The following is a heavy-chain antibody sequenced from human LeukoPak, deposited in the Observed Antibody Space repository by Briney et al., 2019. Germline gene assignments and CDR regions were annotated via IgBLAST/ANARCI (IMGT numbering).Heavy chain of an antibody. CDR1: GYTFTGYY. D-gene: IGHD2-2*02. V-gene: IGHV1-2*02. J-gene: IGHJ4*02. CDR2: INPNSGGT. CDR3: ARDGGYCSSTSCYTLIDY. Sequence: ASVKVSCKASGYTFTGYYMHWVRPAPGQGLEWMGWINPNSGGTNYAQKFQGRVTMTRDTSISTAYMELSRLRSDDTAVYYCARDGGYCSSTSCYTLIDYWGQGTLVTVSS.